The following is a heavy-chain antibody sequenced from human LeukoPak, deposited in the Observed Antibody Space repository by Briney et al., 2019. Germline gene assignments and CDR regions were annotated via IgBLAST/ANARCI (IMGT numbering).Heavy chain of an antibody. CDR3: AKSRYYFDY. V-gene: IGHV3-7*01. Sequence: GGSLRLSCAASGFTFSSYAMSWVRQAPGKGLEWVANMEKDGSEKYYVDSVKGRFTISRDNAKNSLYLQMLSLRAEDTAVYYCAKSRYYFDYWGQGTLVTVSS. CDR2: MEKDGSEK. D-gene: IGHD1-14*01. J-gene: IGHJ4*02. CDR1: GFTFSSYA.